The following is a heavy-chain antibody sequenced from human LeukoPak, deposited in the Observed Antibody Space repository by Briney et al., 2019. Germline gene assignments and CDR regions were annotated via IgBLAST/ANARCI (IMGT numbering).Heavy chain of an antibody. D-gene: IGHD1-26*01. J-gene: IGHJ6*02. CDR2: IYYSGST. Sequence: SETLSLTCTVPGGSISNYYWSWIRQPPGKGLEWIGYIYYSGSTKYNPSLKGRVTISLDTSKNQLSLKLSSVTAADTAVYYCARSGPDDYFGMDVWGQGTTITVSS. CDR1: GGSISNYY. V-gene: IGHV4-59*01. CDR3: ARSGPDDYFGMDV.